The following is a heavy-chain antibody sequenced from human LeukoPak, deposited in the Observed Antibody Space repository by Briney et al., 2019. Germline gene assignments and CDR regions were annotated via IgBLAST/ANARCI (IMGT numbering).Heavy chain of an antibody. Sequence: GGSLRLSCAASGITFSSYWMNWVRQAPGKGLEWVAVISYDGSNKYYADSVKGRFTISRDNSKNTLYLQMNSLRAEDTAVYYCARTYGSGSYYGPFDYWGQGTLVTVSS. CDR1: GITFSSYW. J-gene: IGHJ4*02. D-gene: IGHD3-10*01. V-gene: IGHV3-30-3*01. CDR2: ISYDGSNK. CDR3: ARTYGSGSYYGPFDY.